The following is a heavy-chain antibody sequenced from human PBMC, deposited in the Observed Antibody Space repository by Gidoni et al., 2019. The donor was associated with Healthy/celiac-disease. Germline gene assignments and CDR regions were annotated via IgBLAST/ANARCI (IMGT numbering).Heavy chain of an antibody. V-gene: IGHV1-69*06. J-gene: IGHJ6*02. CDR2: IIPIFGTA. D-gene: IGHD1-26*01. Sequence: QVQLGQSGAEVKTPGSSGTVSCKPAGGTVSSYAISWVRQAHGQGLEWMGVIIPIFGTANYAQKFQGRVTMTADKSTSTAYMELSSLRSEDTAVYYGARLGPTTTGYYYGMDVWGQGTTVTVSS. CDR1: GGTVSSYA. CDR3: ARLGPTTTGYYYGMDV.